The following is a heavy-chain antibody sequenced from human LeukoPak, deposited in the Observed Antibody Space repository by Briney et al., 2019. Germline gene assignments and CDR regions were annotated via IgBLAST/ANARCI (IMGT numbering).Heavy chain of an antibody. CDR2: VSGDGGTA. J-gene: IGHJ4*02. D-gene: IGHD1-14*01. CDR1: GFIFSSYP. CDR3: AREEPAGSTDY. V-gene: IGHV3-64*01. Sequence: PGGSLRLSCVASGFIFSSYPMHWVRQAPGKGLEYVSVVSGDGGTAYYTKSVKGRFTISRDNSKNTLYLQMGSLREEDMAVYYCAREEPAGSTDYWGQGTLVTVSS.